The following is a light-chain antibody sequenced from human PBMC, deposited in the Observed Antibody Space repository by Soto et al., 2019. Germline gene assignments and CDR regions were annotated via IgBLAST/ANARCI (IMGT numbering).Light chain of an antibody. V-gene: IGLV2-14*01. CDR2: EVS. CDR1: ISEVGAYDY. CDR3: SSYTRSSSVL. Sequence: QSALTQPASVSGSPGLSITISCTGTISEVGAYDYVSWYQQYPGKAPKLMIYEVSNRPSGVSNRFSGSKSGNTASLTISGLQGEDEADYYCSSYTRSSSVLFGGGTNLTVL. J-gene: IGLJ2*01.